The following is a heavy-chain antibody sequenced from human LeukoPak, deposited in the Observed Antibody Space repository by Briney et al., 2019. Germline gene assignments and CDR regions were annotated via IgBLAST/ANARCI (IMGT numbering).Heavy chain of an antibody. CDR3: ARHLRVGATVLSSLNF. CDR2: ISGDNANT. CDR1: GYTFTNYG. J-gene: IGHJ4*02. Sequence: ASVKVSCKASGYTFTNYGISWVRQAPGQGLEWMGWISGDNANTNYARKVQGRVTMTTDTSTSTAYMELRSLRSDDTAIYYCARHLRVGATVLSSLNFWGQGTLVTVSS. V-gene: IGHV1-18*01. D-gene: IGHD1-26*01.